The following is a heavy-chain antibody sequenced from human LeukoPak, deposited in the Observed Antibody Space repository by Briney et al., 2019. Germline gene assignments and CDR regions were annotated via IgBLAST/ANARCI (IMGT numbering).Heavy chain of an antibody. CDR1: GGSISSGSYY. D-gene: IGHD2-2*01. V-gene: IGHV4-39*01. CDR2: IYYSRST. J-gene: IGHJ5*02. Sequence: PSETLSLTCTVSGGSISSGSYYWGWIRQPPGKVLGWIGIIYYSRSTYYNPSLKSRLTISVDTSKNQFSLKLSSVTATDTAVHYCARRGYCSSTSCYEYWSDPWGQGTLVTVSS. CDR3: ARRGYCSSTSCYEYWSDP.